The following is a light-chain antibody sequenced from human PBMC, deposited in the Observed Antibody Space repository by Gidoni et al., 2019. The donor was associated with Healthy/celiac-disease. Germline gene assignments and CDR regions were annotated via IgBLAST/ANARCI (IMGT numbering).Light chain of an antibody. CDR3: QQFTA. V-gene: IGKV1-13*02. Sequence: ATQLTQSPSSLSASVGDRVTITCRASQGISSALAWYQQKPGKAPKLLIYDASSLESGVPSRFSGSGSGTDFTLTISSLQPEDFATYYWQQFTAFGQGTKVEIK. CDR2: DAS. J-gene: IGKJ1*01. CDR1: QGISSA.